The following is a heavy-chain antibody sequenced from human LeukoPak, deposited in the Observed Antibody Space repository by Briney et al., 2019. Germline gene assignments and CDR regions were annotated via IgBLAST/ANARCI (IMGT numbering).Heavy chain of an antibody. J-gene: IGHJ4*02. Sequence: GGSLRLSCAASGFTFSSYEVNWVRQARGKGLEWVSYISSSGSTMYYADSVKGRFTISRDNAKNSLYLQMNSLRAEDTAVYYCAKSSPPPLRYWGQGTLVTVSS. CDR1: GFTFSSYE. V-gene: IGHV3-48*03. CDR2: ISSSGSTM. CDR3: AKSSPPPLRY.